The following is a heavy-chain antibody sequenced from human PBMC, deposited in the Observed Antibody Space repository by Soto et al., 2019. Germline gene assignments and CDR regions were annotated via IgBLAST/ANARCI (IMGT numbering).Heavy chain of an antibody. CDR3: AKDGDHNWNYVGPWDYYYGMDV. V-gene: IGHV3-30*18. CDR2: ISYDGSNK. CDR1: GFTFSSYG. Sequence: GGSLRLSCAASGFTFSSYGMHWVRQAPGKGLEWVAVISYDGSNKYYADSVKGRFTISRDNSKNTLYLQMNSLRAEDTAVYYCAKDGDHNWNYVGPWDYYYGMDVWGQGTKVT. D-gene: IGHD1-7*01. J-gene: IGHJ6*02.